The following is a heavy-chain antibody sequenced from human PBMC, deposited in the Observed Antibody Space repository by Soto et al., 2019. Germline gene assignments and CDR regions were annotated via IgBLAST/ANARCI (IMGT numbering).Heavy chain of an antibody. CDR1: GVTLRSFP. D-gene: IGHD4-17*01. V-gene: IGHV3-23*01. J-gene: IGHJ4*02. CDR3: AKALRTTVVASDY. CDR2: ISGDGGTT. Sequence: GGSLRLSCAVSGVTLRSFPLSRVRQAPGKGLEWVSAISGDGGTTYYADSVKGRFTISRDNSKNRLYLQMDSLRPEDTAIYFCAKALRTTVVASDYWGPGTLVPVSS.